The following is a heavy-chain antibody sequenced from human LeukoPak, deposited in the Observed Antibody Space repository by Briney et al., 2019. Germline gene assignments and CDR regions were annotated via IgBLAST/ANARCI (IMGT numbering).Heavy chain of an antibody. Sequence: GGSLRLSCVASDFGSHHMHWVRQAPGKGLVWVSRVSTDGIGTAYADSVKGRFTISRDNAKNTVYLQMNSLRAEDTAVYYCAKGRYGSSRYPFDYWGQGTLVTVSS. CDR2: VSTDGIGT. D-gene: IGHD6-13*01. CDR3: AKGRYGSSRYPFDY. CDR1: DFGSHH. V-gene: IGHV3-74*01. J-gene: IGHJ4*02.